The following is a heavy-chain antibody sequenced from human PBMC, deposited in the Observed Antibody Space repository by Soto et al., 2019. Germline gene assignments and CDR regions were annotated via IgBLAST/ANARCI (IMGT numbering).Heavy chain of an antibody. CDR3: ARLRYSGSYSDY. Sequence: SETLSLTCAVYGGSFSGYYWSWIRQPPGKGLEWIGEINHSGSTNYNPSLKSRVTISVDTSKNQFSLKLSSVTAADTAAYYCARLRYSGSYSDYWGQGTLVTVSS. CDR1: GGSFSGYY. D-gene: IGHD1-26*01. V-gene: IGHV4-34*01. CDR2: INHSGST. J-gene: IGHJ4*02.